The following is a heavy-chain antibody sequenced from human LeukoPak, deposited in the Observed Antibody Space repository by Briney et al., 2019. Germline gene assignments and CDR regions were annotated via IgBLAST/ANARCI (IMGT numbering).Heavy chain of an antibody. J-gene: IGHJ4*02. CDR3: ARQDCSGGSCYLDY. CDR2: ISYDGSNK. Sequence: GGSLRLSCAASGFTFSSYAMHWVRQAPGKGLEWVAVISYDGSNKYYADSVKGRFTISRDYSKNTLFLQMNSLRTEDTAVYSCARQDCSGGSCYLDYWGQGMLVTVSS. V-gene: IGHV3-30*04. CDR1: GFTFSSYA. D-gene: IGHD2-15*01.